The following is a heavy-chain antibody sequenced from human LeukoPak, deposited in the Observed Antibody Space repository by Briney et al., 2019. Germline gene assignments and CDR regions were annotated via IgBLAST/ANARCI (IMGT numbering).Heavy chain of an antibody. CDR1: GGSISSSSYY. CDR3: ARDWRDYWDWFDP. D-gene: IGHD2-8*02. Sequence: SETLSLTCTVSGGSISSSSYYWGWIRQPPGKGLEWIGSIYYSGSTYYNPSLKSRVTISVDTSKNQFSLKLSSVTAADTAVYYRARDWRDYWDWFDPWGQGTLVTVSS. V-gene: IGHV4-39*07. CDR2: IYYSGST. J-gene: IGHJ5*02.